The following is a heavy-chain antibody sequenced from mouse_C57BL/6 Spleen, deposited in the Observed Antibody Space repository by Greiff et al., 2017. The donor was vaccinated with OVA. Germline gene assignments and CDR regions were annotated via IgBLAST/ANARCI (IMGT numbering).Heavy chain of an antibody. J-gene: IGHJ1*03. D-gene: IGHD2-1*01. Sequence: EVMLVESGGGLVKPGGSLKLSCAASGFTFSSYAMSWVRQTPEKRLEWVATISDGGSYTYYPDNVKGRFTISRDNAKNNLYLQMSHLKSEDTAMYDCARVYGNYGYFDVWGTGTTVTVSS. CDR2: ISDGGSYT. CDR1: GFTFSSYA. V-gene: IGHV5-4*03. CDR3: ARVYGNYGYFDV.